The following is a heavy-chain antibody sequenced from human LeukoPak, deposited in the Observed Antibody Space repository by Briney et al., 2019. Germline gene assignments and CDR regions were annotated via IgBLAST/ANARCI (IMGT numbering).Heavy chain of an antibody. Sequence: SETLSLTCAVYGGSFSGYYWSWIRQPPGKGLEWIGEINHSGSTNYNPSLKSRVTISVDTSKNQFSLKLSFVTAADTAVYYCARESGGYSYGLEPFDYWGQGTLVTVSS. CDR1: GGSFSGYY. J-gene: IGHJ4*02. D-gene: IGHD5-18*01. CDR2: INHSGST. CDR3: ARESGGYSYGLEPFDY. V-gene: IGHV4-34*01.